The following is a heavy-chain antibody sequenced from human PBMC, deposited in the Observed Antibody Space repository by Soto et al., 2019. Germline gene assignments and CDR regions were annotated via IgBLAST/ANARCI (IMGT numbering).Heavy chain of an antibody. J-gene: IGHJ6*02. CDR3: ARDRARYCSSTSCYGSMDV. D-gene: IGHD2-2*01. CDR2: INPNSGGT. Sequence: ASVKVSCKASGYTFTGYYMHWVRQAPGQGLEWMGWINPNSGGTNYAQKFQGWVTMTRDTSISTAYMELSRLRSDDTAVYYCARDRARYCSSTSCYGSMDVWGQGTTVTVS. CDR1: GYTFTGYY. V-gene: IGHV1-2*04.